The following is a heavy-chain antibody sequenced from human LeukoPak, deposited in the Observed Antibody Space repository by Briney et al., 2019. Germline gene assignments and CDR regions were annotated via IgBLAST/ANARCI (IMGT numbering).Heavy chain of an antibody. D-gene: IGHD6-13*01. CDR2: IIPILGIA. Sequence: SVKVSCKASGGTFSSYAISWVRQAPGQGLEWMGRIIPILGIANYAQKFQGRVTITADESTSTAYMELRGLRSDDTAVYYCARAEHLSSWYGYWGQGTLVTVSS. J-gene: IGHJ4*02. CDR3: ARAEHLSSWYGY. V-gene: IGHV1-69*04. CDR1: GGTFSSYA.